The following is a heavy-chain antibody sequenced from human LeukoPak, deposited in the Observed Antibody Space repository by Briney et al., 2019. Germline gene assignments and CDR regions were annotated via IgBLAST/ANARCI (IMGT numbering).Heavy chain of an antibody. D-gene: IGHD6-6*01. V-gene: IGHV3-15*01. J-gene: IGHJ4*02. Sequence: PGGSLRLSCAASGLTFSNAWMSWVRQAPGKGLEWVGRIKSKTDGGTTDYAAPVKGRFTISRDDSKNTLYLQMNSLKTEDTAVYYCTTGLAARPRDYWGQGTLVTVSS. CDR3: TTGLAARPRDY. CDR1: GLTFSNAW. CDR2: IKSKTDGGTT.